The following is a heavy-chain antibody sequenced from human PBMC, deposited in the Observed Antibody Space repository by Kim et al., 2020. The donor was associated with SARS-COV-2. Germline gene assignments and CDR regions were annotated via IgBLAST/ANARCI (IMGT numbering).Heavy chain of an antibody. V-gene: IGHV7-4-1*02. Sequence: ASVKVSCKASGYTFTSYAMNWVRQAPGQGLEWMGWINTNTGNPTYAQGFTGRFVFSLDTSVSTAYLQISSLKAEDTAVYYCAGSSIAVELGYYYYYMDVWGKGTTVPVSS. CDR3: AGSSIAVELGYYYYYMDV. CDR2: INTNTGNP. CDR1: GYTFTSYA. D-gene: IGHD6-6*01. J-gene: IGHJ6*03.